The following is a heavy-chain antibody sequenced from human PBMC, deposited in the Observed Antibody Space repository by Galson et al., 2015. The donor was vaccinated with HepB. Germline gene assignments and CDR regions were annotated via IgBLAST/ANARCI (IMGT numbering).Heavy chain of an antibody. J-gene: IGHJ4*02. CDR3: ARDSLRTSGGDLFDY. Sequence: SVKVSCKASGYTFTSYGISWVRQAPGQGLEWMGWISAYNGNTNYAQKLQGRVTMTTDTSTSTAYMELRSLRSDDTAVYYCARDSLRTSGGDLFDYWGQGTLVTVSS. CDR1: GYTFTSYG. V-gene: IGHV1-18*04. CDR2: ISAYNGNT. D-gene: IGHD4-17*01.